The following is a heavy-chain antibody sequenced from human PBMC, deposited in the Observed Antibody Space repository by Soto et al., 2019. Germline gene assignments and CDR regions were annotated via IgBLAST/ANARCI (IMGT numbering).Heavy chain of an antibody. CDR3: ARARIDL. CDR1: GFSFSSYW. CDR2: IIPDGSDK. Sequence: EVQLVESGGGLVQPGGSLRRSCAASGFSFSSYWMTWVRQAAGKGMEWVANIIPDGSDKYSVDSVKGRCTISRDHVKNSLYLQVKSLRVDDTALDYCARARIDLWGRGTLVTVSS. J-gene: IGHJ2*01. V-gene: IGHV3-7*01.